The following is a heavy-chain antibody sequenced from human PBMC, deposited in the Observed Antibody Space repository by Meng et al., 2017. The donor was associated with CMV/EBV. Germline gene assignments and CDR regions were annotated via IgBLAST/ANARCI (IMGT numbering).Heavy chain of an antibody. V-gene: IGHV3-21*01. CDR3: ARDKRYCSSTSCYLFDY. J-gene: IGHJ4*02. CDR1: GFTFSSYS. CDR2: ISSSSSYI. D-gene: IGHD2-2*01. Sequence: GESLKISCAASGFTFSSYSMNWVRQAPGKGLEWVSSISSSSSYIYYADSVKGRFTISRDNAKNSLYLQMNSLRAEDTAVYYCARDKRYCSSTSCYLFDYWGQGTLVTVSS.